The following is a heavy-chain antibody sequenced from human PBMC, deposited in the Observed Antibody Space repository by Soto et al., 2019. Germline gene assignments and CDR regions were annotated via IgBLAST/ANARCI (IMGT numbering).Heavy chain of an antibody. CDR3: ARPSGGGAFDI. V-gene: IGHV4-59*08. CDR1: GGSISSYY. Sequence: SETLSLTCTVSGGSISSYYWSWIRQPPGKGLEWIGYIDYSGSTNYNPSLKSRVTISVDTSKNQFSLKLSSVTAADTAVYYCARPSGGGAFDIWGKGTMVTVSS. D-gene: IGHD2-8*02. J-gene: IGHJ3*02. CDR2: IDYSGST.